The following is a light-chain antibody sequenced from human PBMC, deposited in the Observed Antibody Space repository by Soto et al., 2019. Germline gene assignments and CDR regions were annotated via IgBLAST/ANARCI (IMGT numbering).Light chain of an antibody. CDR1: SSNIGAGYD. CDR2: NNS. CDR3: QSYDSSLSGYV. V-gene: IGLV1-40*01. Sequence: QSVLTQPPSVSGAPGQRVTISCTGSSSNIGAGYDVHWYQQLPGTAPKLLIYNNSNRPSGVPDRFSGSKSGTSASLAITGLQAEDEAHYYCQSYDSSLSGYVFGTGTKVTVL. J-gene: IGLJ1*01.